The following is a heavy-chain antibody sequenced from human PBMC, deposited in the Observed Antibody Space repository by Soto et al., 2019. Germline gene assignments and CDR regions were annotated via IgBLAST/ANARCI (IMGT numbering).Heavy chain of an antibody. CDR2: ISYDGSNK. Sequence: VGSLRLSCAASGFTFSSYAMHWVRQAPGNGLEWVAFISYDGSNKYYADSVKGRFTISRDNSKNTLYLQMNSLSAEDTAVYYCAREALYSSSWYDYWGQGTLVTVSS. CDR1: GFTFSSYA. CDR3: AREALYSSSWYDY. J-gene: IGHJ4*02. D-gene: IGHD6-13*01. V-gene: IGHV3-30-3*01.